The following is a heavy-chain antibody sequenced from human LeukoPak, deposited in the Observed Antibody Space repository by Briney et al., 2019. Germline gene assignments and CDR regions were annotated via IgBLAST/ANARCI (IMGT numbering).Heavy chain of an antibody. CDR1: GFTFSSYA. V-gene: IGHV3-23*01. CDR2: ISGSGGST. Sequence: PGGSLRLSCAASGFTFSSYAMSWVRQAPGKGLEWVSAISGSGGSTYYADSVKGRFTISRDNSKNTLYLQMNSLRAEGTAVYYCAKAVPRYCSSTXCXFDYWGQGTLVTVSS. D-gene: IGHD2-2*01. J-gene: IGHJ4*02. CDR3: AKAVPRYCSSTXCXFDY.